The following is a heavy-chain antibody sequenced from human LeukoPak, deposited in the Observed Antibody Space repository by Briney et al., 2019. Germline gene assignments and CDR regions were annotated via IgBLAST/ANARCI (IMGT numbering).Heavy chain of an antibody. CDR3: ARDLLNDEGSSYFFDQ. CDR1: GFTFSSYS. CDR2: ISQSSDRI. D-gene: IGHD2-2*01. V-gene: IGHV3-48*04. Sequence: PGGSLRLSCAASGFTFSSYSMNWVRQAPGKGLEWVSYISQSSDRIYHADSVKGRFPISRHNAKNSLYLQMDSLRVEDTAVYYCARDLLNDEGSSYFFDQWGRGTLVTVAS. J-gene: IGHJ4*02.